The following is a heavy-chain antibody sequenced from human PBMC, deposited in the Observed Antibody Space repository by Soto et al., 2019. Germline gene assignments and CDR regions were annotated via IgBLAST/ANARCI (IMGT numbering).Heavy chain of an antibody. V-gene: IGHV4-31*03. CDR2: IYYSGST. CDR3: ARDPSGSGSYFDY. J-gene: IGHJ4*02. Sequence: SSETLSLTCTVSGGSISSGGYYWSWIRQHPGKGLEWIGYIYYSGSTYYNPSLKSRVTISVDTSKNQFSLKLSSVTAADTAVYYCARDPSGSGSYFDYWGQGTLVTVSS. CDR1: GGSISSGGYY. D-gene: IGHD3-10*01.